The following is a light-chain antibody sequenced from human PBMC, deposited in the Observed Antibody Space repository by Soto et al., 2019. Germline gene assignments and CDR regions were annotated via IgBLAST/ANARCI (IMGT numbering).Light chain of an antibody. CDR1: QSVSDN. Sequence: EIVMTQSPATLSVSPGERATLSCRASQSVSDNLAWYQQNPGQAPRLLIYGASTRATGIPARFSGSGSGTESTLTISSLQSEDFAVYYCQQSNNWPYTFGQGTKLDIK. V-gene: IGKV3-15*01. CDR2: GAS. CDR3: QQSNNWPYT. J-gene: IGKJ2*01.